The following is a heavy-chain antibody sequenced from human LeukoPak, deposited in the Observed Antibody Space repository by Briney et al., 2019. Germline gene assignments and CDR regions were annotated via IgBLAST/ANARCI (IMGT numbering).Heavy chain of an antibody. J-gene: IGHJ6*04. V-gene: IGHV1-69*13. Sequence: SVKVSCKASGDTFMNSGICWVRQAPGQGLEWMGAIIPFSGTIDYAQKFQGRVTIAADESTSTAYMELRSLTSDDTAVFYCVREWAEADTLLMDVWGKGTTVTVSS. CDR2: IIPFSGTI. D-gene: IGHD6-13*01. CDR1: GDTFMNSG. CDR3: VREWAEADTLLMDV.